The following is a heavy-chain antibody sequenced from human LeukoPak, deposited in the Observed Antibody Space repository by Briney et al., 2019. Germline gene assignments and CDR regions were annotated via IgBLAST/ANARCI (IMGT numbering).Heavy chain of an antibody. V-gene: IGHV3-30-3*01. D-gene: IGHD3-9*01. Sequence: PGRSLRLSCAASGFTFSSYAMHWVRQAPGKGLEWVAVISYDGSNKYYADSVKGRFTISRDNSKNTLYLQMNSLRAEDTAIYYCASLSGFADAFDIWGQGTMVTVSS. CDR2: ISYDGSNK. J-gene: IGHJ3*02. CDR3: ASLSGFADAFDI. CDR1: GFTFSSYA.